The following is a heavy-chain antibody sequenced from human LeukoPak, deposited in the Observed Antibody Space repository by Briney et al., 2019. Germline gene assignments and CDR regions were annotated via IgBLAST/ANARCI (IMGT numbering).Heavy chain of an antibody. Sequence: SETLSLTCTVSGGSLSSYYWSWIRQPAGKGLEWIGRIYISGSTNYNPSLKSRVTMSVDTSKNQFSLKLSSVTAADTAVYYCARDRYYYDSNGKIFFDYWGQGTLVTVSS. J-gene: IGHJ4*02. V-gene: IGHV4-4*07. CDR1: GGSLSSYY. CDR3: ARDRYYYDSNGKIFFDY. D-gene: IGHD3-22*01. CDR2: IYISGST.